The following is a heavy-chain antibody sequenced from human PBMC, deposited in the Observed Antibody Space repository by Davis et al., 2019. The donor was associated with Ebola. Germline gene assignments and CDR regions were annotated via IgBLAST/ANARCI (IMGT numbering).Heavy chain of an antibody. J-gene: IGHJ5*01. V-gene: IGHV3-74*01. Sequence: GESLKISCAASGFTFSTYWMHWVRQAPGKGLVWVSRINMNGRSINYADSVRGRFTISRDNAKNTLYLQMNSLRAEDTAVYYCARVAYGDYWRWFDSWGQGTLVTASS. CDR1: GFTFSTYW. CDR3: ARVAYGDYWRWFDS. CDR2: INMNGRSI. D-gene: IGHD4-17*01.